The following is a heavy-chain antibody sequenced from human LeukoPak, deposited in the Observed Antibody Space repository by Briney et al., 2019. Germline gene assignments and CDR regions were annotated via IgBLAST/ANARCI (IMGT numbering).Heavy chain of an antibody. J-gene: IGHJ6*02. D-gene: IGHD1-26*01. Sequence: SETLSLTCSVSDGSINSYYWDWIRRPPGKGLEWIGYIYYNGNTNYSPSLKSRVTMSVDTSKNLFSLKVSSVTAADTAVYYCARGRSNYYGMDVWGQGTTVTVSS. CDR2: IYYNGNT. V-gene: IGHV4-59*01. CDR3: ARGRSNYYGMDV. CDR1: DGSINSYY.